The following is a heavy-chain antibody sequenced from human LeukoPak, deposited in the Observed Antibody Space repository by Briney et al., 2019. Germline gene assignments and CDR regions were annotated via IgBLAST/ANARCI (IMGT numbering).Heavy chain of an antibody. V-gene: IGHV3-74*01. CDR3: ARGGFCSGGSCPVDYYYYMDV. J-gene: IGHJ6*03. CDR1: GFTFSNYW. Sequence: GGSLRLSCAASGFTFSNYWMHWVRHAPGKGLVWVSRINSDGSSTSYADSVKGRFTISRDNAKDTLYLQLNSLRAEDTAVYYCARGGFCSGGSCPVDYYYYMDVWGKGTTVAVSS. CDR2: INSDGSST. D-gene: IGHD2-15*01.